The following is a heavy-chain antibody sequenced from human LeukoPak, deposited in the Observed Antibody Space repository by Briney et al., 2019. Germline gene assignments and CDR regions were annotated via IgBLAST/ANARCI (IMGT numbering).Heavy chain of an antibody. Sequence: GGSLRLSCAASGFTFSSYAMHWVRQAPGKGLEWVAVISYDGSNKYYADSVKGRFTISRDNSKNTLYLQMNSLRAEDTAVYYCASDSTVPFDYWGQGTLVTVSS. CDR3: ASDSTVPFDY. CDR2: ISYDGSNK. J-gene: IGHJ4*02. CDR1: GFTFSSYA. V-gene: IGHV3-30-3*01. D-gene: IGHD4-17*01.